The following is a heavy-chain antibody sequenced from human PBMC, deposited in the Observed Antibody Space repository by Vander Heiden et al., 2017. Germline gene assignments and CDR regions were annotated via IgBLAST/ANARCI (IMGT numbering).Heavy chain of an antibody. CDR3: ASRVFWNDPEGPFDY. V-gene: IGHV3-30-3*01. CDR1: GFTFSSYA. J-gene: IGHJ4*02. Sequence: QVQLVESGGGVVQPGRSLRLSCAASGFTFSSYAMHWVRPAPGKGLEWVAVISYDGSNKYYADSVKGRFTISRDNSKNTLYLQMNSLRAEDTAVYYCASRVFWNDPEGPFDYWGQGTLVTVSS. CDR2: ISYDGSNK. D-gene: IGHD1-1*01.